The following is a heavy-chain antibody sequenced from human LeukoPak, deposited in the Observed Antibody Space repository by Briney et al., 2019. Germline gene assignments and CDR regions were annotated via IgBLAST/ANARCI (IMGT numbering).Heavy chain of an antibody. CDR2: ISDIGSI. CDR1: GGSISSYY. CDR3: AGHHPRNTVDF. J-gene: IGHJ4*02. Sequence: PSETLSLTCTVSGGSISSYYWSWIRQPPGKGLEWIAYISDIGSINYNPSLKSRVTISLDTSKNQFSLKLSSVTAADTAVYYCAGHHPRNTVDFWGQGTLVTISS. D-gene: IGHD2/OR15-2a*01. V-gene: IGHV4-59*08.